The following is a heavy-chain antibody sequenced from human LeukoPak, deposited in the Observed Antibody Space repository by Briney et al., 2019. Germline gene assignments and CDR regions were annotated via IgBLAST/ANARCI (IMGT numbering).Heavy chain of an antibody. V-gene: IGHV3-30*02. J-gene: IGHJ4*02. CDR3: AKVLTGYCSSTSCPFDS. Sequence: GGSLRLSCAASGFTFSSYGMHWVRQAPGKGLEWVAYIRDHGSNKNYADSVKGRFTISRDNSKDTLFLQMSSLRAEDTAVYYCAKVLTGYCSSTSCPFDSWGQGTLVTVSS. D-gene: IGHD2-2*01. CDR2: IRDHGSNK. CDR1: GFTFSSYG.